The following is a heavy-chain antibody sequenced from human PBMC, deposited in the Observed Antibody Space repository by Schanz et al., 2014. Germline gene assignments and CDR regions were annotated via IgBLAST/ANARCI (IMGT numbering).Heavy chain of an antibody. CDR3: ARDGDRFYHNYYMDV. CDR1: GFTVSSDH. D-gene: IGHD4-17*01. V-gene: IGHV3-48*01. J-gene: IGHJ6*03. CDR2: IATSSSTR. Sequence: EVQLVESGGGFVQPGGSLGLSCVVSGFTVSSDHMSWVRQAPGKGLEWLSYIATSSSTRHYADSVKGRFTVSRDNARNSLYLHKNTLGAEDTAVYYCARDGDRFYHNYYMDVWGKGTTVTVSS.